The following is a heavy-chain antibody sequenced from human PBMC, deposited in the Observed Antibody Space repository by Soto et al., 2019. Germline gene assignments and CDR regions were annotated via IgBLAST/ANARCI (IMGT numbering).Heavy chain of an antibody. V-gene: IGHV3-30*18. CDR1: GFTFSSYG. J-gene: IGHJ4*02. CDR3: AKDPAYCGGDCYSEYYFDY. Sequence: QVQLVESGGGVVQPGRSLRLSCAASGFTFSSYGMHWVRQAPGKGLAWVAVISYDGSNKYYADSVKGRFTISRDNSKNTLYLQMNSLRAEDTAVYYCAKDPAYCGGDCYSEYYFDYWGQGTLVTVSS. CDR2: ISYDGSNK. D-gene: IGHD2-21*02.